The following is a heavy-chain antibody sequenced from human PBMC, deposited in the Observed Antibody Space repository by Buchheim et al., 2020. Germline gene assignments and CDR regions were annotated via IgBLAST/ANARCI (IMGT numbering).Heavy chain of an antibody. CDR1: GGSISSYY. J-gene: IGHJ4*02. Sequence: QVQLQESGPGLVKPSETLSLTCTVSGGSISSYYWSWIRQPPGKGLEWIGYIYYSGSTNYNPSLKSRVTISVDTSKNQFSLKLSSVTAADTAVYYCARVEEGPSGYSDYWGQGTL. D-gene: IGHD3-3*01. V-gene: IGHV4-59*12. CDR3: ARVEEGPSGYSDY. CDR2: IYYSGST.